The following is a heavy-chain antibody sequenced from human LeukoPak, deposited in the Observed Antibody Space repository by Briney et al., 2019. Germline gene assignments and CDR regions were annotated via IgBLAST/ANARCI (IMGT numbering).Heavy chain of an antibody. CDR2: LTWNSNSI. Sequence: GGSLRLSCAASGFTFDNYAMQWVRQAPGKGLEWVAGLTWNSNSISYADSVKGRFTLSRDNAKSSLYLQMNSLRPEDTAFYYCVRSSSSARAVRPYYFDHWGQGTLVTVSS. CDR3: VRSSSSARAVRPYYFDH. J-gene: IGHJ4*02. V-gene: IGHV3-9*01. D-gene: IGHD2-2*01. CDR1: GFTFDNYA.